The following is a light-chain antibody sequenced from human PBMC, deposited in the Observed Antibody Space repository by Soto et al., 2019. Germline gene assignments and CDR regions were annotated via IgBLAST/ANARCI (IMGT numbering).Light chain of an antibody. CDR1: SSDVGGYTY. V-gene: IGLV2-14*01. Sequence: QSALTQPASVSGSPRQSITLSCTGASSDVGGYTYVSWYQQHPGKAPKLMIYEVNNRPSGVSNRFSGSKSGNTASLTISGLQAEDEADYYCSSYTSSSTLYVVGTGTKVTVL. J-gene: IGLJ1*01. CDR2: EVN. CDR3: SSYTSSSTLYV.